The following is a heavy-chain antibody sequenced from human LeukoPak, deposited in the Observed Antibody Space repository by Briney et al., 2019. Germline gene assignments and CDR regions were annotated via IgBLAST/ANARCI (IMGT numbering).Heavy chain of an antibody. J-gene: IGHJ5*02. V-gene: IGHV4-59*01. CDR3: ARDGAAAGNWFDP. CDR1: GGSISSYY. CDR2: IYYSGST. Sequence: SETLSLTCTVSGGSISSYYWSWIRQPPGKGLEWVGYIYYSGSTNYNPSLKSRVTISVDTSKNQFSLKLSSVTAADTAVYYCARDGAAAGNWFDPWGQGTLVTVSS. D-gene: IGHD6-13*01.